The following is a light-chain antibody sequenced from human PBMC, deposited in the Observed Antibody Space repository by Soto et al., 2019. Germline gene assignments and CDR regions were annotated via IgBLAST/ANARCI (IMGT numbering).Light chain of an antibody. CDR2: GAS. CDR3: QQYGSSPIT. V-gene: IGKV3-20*01. Sequence: EIVWTQSPGTLSLSPADISTLSCRVSQSVSSSFLAWYQKKPGQAPRLIIYGASTRATGIPNRFGGDVSVKHYTHTISRLEAEDVVMYYCQQYGSSPITFGQGTRLEIK. J-gene: IGKJ5*01. CDR1: QSVSSSF.